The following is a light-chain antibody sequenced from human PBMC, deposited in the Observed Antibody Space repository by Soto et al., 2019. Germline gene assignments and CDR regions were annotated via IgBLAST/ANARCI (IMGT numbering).Light chain of an antibody. CDR2: DAS. CDR1: QSISSW. CDR3: QQYNSYLYT. V-gene: IGKV1-5*01. Sequence: DIQMTQSPSTLSASVGDRVTITCRASQSISSWLAWYQQKPGKAPKLLIYDASSLESGVPSRFSGSGSGTEFTLTISSLQPDDFAPYYCQQYNSYLYTCGQGTKLEIK. J-gene: IGKJ2*01.